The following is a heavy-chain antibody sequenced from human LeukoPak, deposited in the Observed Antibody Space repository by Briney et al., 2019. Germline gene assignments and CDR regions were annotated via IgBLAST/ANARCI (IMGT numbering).Heavy chain of an antibody. V-gene: IGHV3-48*03. CDR3: AREYPAAPVAFHY. D-gene: IGHD6-25*01. CDR2: IVSSGASI. J-gene: IGHJ4*02. Sequence: PGGSLGLLCAASVFIFSTYEMNCVRQARGKGLEGVSYIVSSGASIYYADSMRGIFTITRNNAKNSLYLQMNSLRADDKAIYYCAREYPAAPVAFHYWGQETLVTVSS. CDR1: VFIFSTYE.